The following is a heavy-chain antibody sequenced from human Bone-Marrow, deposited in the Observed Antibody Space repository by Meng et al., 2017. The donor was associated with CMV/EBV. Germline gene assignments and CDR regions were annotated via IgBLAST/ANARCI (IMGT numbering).Heavy chain of an antibody. CDR3: AGGLYSSSWYGSDYFDY. V-gene: IGHV1-69*05. CDR2: IIPIFGTA. Sequence: SVKVSCKASGGTFSSYAISWVRQAPGQGLEWMGGIIPIFGTANYAQKFQGRVTITTDESTSTAYMELSSLRSEGTAVYYCAGGLYSSSWYGSDYFDYWGQGTLVTVSS. CDR1: GGTFSSYA. D-gene: IGHD6-13*01. J-gene: IGHJ4*02.